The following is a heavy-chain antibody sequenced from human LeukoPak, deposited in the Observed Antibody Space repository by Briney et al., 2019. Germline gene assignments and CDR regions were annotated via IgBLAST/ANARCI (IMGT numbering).Heavy chain of an antibody. CDR1: GFTFSSHS. J-gene: IGHJ5*02. Sequence: PGGSLRLSCAASGFTFSSHSMNWVRQAPGKGLEWVSSISSSSSYIYYADSVKGRFTISRDNAKNPLYLQMNSLRAEDTAVYYCARPHYGANWFDPWGQGTPVTVSS. V-gene: IGHV3-21*01. D-gene: IGHD3-10*01. CDR3: ARPHYGANWFDP. CDR2: ISSSSSYI.